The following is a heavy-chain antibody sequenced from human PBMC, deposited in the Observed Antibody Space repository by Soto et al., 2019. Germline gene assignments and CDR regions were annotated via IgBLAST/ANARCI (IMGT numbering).Heavy chain of an antibody. Sequence: GGSLRLSCAASGFTFSDSYMIWIRQAPGKGLEWVSYISGGLSYINYADSVKGRFTISRDNAKNSLYLQMNSLRVEDTAIYYCARCENMADADDYCGQGTQVTVSS. CDR3: ARCENMADADDY. CDR1: GFTFSDSY. J-gene: IGHJ4*02. CDR2: ISGGLSYI. V-gene: IGHV3-11*06.